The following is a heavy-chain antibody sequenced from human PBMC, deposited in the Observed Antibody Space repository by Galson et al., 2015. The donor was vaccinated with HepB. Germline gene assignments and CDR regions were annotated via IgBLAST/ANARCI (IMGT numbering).Heavy chain of an antibody. D-gene: IGHD3-10*01. V-gene: IGHV3-21*01. CDR2: ISSSGSYM. J-gene: IGHJ4*02. CDR3: ARVQDYYSSGSYCDY. CDR1: GFTFSSYS. Sequence: SLRLSCATSGFTFSSYSMIWVRQAPGKGLEWVSSISSSGSYMFNADSVKGRFTISRDNAKNSLYLQMNSLRAEDTAVFYCARVQDYYSSGSYCDYWGQGTLVTVSS.